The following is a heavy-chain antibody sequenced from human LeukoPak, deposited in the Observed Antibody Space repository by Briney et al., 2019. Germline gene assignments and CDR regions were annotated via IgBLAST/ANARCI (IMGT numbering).Heavy chain of an antibody. D-gene: IGHD4-11*01. Sequence: GGSLRLSCAASGFTFSSYSMNWVRQAPGKGLEWVSSISSSSSYIYYADSVKGRFTISRDNAKNSLYLKMNSLRAEDTAVYYCARVADYGNSAHADYWGQGTLVTVSS. V-gene: IGHV3-21*01. CDR2: ISSSSSYI. CDR1: GFTFSSYS. J-gene: IGHJ4*02. CDR3: ARVADYGNSAHADY.